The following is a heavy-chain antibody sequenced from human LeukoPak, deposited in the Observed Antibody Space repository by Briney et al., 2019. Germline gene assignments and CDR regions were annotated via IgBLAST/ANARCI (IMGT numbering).Heavy chain of an antibody. CDR1: GFTFSNYA. CDR2: ISGSGGST. CDR3: VKDQGEAYRSGWSRDFDY. J-gene: IGHJ4*02. V-gene: IGHV3-23*01. Sequence: PGGSLRLSCAASGFTFSNYAMSWVRQAPGKGLEWVSAISGSGGSTYYADSVKGRFTISRDNSKNTLYLQVNSLRVEGTAVYYCVKDQGEAYRSGWSRDFDYWGQGTLVTVSS. D-gene: IGHD6-19*01.